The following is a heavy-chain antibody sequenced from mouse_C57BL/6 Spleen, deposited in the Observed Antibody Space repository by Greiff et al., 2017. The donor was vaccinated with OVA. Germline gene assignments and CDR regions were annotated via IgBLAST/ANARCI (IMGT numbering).Heavy chain of an antibody. Sequence: VQLQQSGPELVKPGASVKISCKASGYTFTDYYMNWVKQSHGKSLEWIGDINPNNGGTSYNQKFKGKATLTVDKSSSTAYMELRSLTSEDSAVYYCARGRTAQARDFDYWGQGTTLTVSS. V-gene: IGHV1-26*01. D-gene: IGHD3-2*02. CDR3: ARGRTAQARDFDY. J-gene: IGHJ2*01. CDR1: GYTFTDYY. CDR2: INPNNGGT.